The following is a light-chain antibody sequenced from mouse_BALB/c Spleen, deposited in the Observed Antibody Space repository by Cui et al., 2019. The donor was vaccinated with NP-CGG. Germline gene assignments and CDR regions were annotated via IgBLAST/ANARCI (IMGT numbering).Light chain of an antibody. V-gene: IGLV1*01. CDR2: GTN. Sequence: QAVVTQESALTPSPGETVTLTCRSSTGAVTTSNYANWVQEKPDHLFTGLIGGTNNRPPGVPARFSGSLIGDKAALTIIGTQTEDEAIYFCALWYSNHWVFGGGTKLTVL. CDR3: ALWYSNHWV. CDR1: TGAVTTSNY. J-gene: IGLJ1*01.